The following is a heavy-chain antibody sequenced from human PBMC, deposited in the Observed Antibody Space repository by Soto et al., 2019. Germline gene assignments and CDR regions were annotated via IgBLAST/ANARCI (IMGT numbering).Heavy chain of an antibody. Sequence: QVQLVESGGGVVQPGRSLRLSCAASGFTFSSYGMHWVRQAPGKGLEWVAVTWYDGSNKYYADSVKGRFTISRDNSKNTLYLQMNSLRAEDTAVYYCARDLRASGSYFRDFDYWGQGTLVTVSS. V-gene: IGHV3-33*01. D-gene: IGHD1-26*01. CDR2: TWYDGSNK. J-gene: IGHJ4*02. CDR3: ARDLRASGSYFRDFDY. CDR1: GFTFSSYG.